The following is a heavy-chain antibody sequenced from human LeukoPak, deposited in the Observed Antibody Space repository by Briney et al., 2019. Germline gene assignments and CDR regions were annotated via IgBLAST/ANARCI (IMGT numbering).Heavy chain of an antibody. Sequence: SETLSLTCTVSGGSISSHYWSWIRQPPGKGLEWIGCIYYSGSTNYNPSLKSRVTISVDTSKNQFSLKLSSVTAADTAVYYRARERFGSGAFDHWGQGTLVTVPS. V-gene: IGHV4-59*11. J-gene: IGHJ4*02. CDR2: IYYSGST. D-gene: IGHD3-10*01. CDR3: ARERFGSGAFDH. CDR1: GGSISSHY.